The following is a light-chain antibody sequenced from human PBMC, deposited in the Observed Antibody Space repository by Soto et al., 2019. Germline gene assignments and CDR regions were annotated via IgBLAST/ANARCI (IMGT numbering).Light chain of an antibody. V-gene: IGKV3-11*01. CDR3: QQRRDWPLT. CDR1: QSVSSN. Sequence: EIVLTQSPATLSLSPGERATLSCRASQSVSSNLALYPQKPGQAPRRLVYDALNRATCIPVRFSGSGSGTDFTLTISRLEPEDFAVYYCQQRRDWPLTVGGGTKEEI. CDR2: DAL. J-gene: IGKJ4*02.